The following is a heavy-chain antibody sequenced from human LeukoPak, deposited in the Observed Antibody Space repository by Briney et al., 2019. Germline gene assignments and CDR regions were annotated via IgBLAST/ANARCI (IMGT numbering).Heavy chain of an antibody. J-gene: IGHJ4*02. D-gene: IGHD2-15*01. Sequence: SETLSLTCTVSGGSISSYYWSWIRQPPEKGLEWIGYIYYSGSTNYNPSLKSRVTISVDTSKNQFSLRLSSVTAADTAVYYCARYKVVVAPYFDYWGQGTLVTVSS. CDR1: GGSISSYY. CDR3: ARYKVVVAPYFDY. CDR2: IYYSGST. V-gene: IGHV4-59*08.